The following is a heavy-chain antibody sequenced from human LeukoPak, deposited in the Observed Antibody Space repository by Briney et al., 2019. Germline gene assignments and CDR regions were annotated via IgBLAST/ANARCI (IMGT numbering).Heavy chain of an antibody. V-gene: IGHV1-69*05. D-gene: IGHD3-22*01. CDR1: GGTFSSYA. J-gene: IGHJ6*03. CDR2: IIPIFGTA. Sequence: ASVKVSCKAPGGTFSSYAISWVRQAPGQGLEWMGGIIPIFGTANYAQKFQGRVTITTDESTCTAYMELSSLRSEDTAVYYCARGNYYDRDMDYMDVWGKGTTVTVSS. CDR3: ARGNYYDRDMDYMDV.